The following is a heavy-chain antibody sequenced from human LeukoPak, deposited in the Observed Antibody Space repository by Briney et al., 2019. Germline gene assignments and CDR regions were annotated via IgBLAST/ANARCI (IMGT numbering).Heavy chain of an antibody. D-gene: IGHD6-13*01. Sequence: GGSLRLSCAASGFTFSSYAMSWVRQAPGKGLEWVSAISGSGGSTYYADSVKGRFTISRDNSKNTLYLQMNSLRAEDTAVYYRAKQPPGYSSSWSPGWFDPWGQGTLVTVSS. CDR3: AKQPPGYSSSWSPGWFDP. CDR2: ISGSGGST. J-gene: IGHJ5*02. V-gene: IGHV3-23*01. CDR1: GFTFSSYA.